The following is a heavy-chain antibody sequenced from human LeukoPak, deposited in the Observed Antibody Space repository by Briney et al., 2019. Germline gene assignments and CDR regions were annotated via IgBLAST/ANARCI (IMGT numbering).Heavy chain of an antibody. CDR3: ARDSGQQLGYNWFDP. D-gene: IGHD6-13*01. CDR1: GGTFISYA. J-gene: IGHJ5*02. CDR2: IIPILGIA. Sequence: GSSVKVSCKASGGTFISYAISWVRQAPGQGLEWMGRIIPILGIANYAQKFQGRVTITADKSTSTAYMELSSLRSEDTAVYYCARDSGQQLGYNWFDPWGQGTLVTVSS. V-gene: IGHV1-69*04.